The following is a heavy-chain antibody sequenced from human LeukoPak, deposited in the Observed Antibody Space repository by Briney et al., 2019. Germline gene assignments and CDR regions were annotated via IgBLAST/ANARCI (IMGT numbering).Heavy chain of an antibody. CDR2: ILFDGSQT. V-gene: IGHV3-30*02. CDR3: AEWELLPTADY. J-gene: IGHJ4*02. CDR1: GFNFRNYG. D-gene: IGHD1-26*01. Sequence: GGSLRLSCAASGFNFRNYGIHWVRQAPGKRLEWVAFILFDGSQTYYADSVKGRFTISRDNSKNTLFLQMNSLRDDDTAVYYCAEWELLPTADYWGQGTLVTVSS.